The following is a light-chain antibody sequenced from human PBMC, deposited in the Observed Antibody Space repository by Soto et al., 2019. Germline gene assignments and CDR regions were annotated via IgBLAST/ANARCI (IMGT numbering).Light chain of an antibody. CDR2: GNN. Sequence: QSVLTQPPSVSGTPGQRVTISCTGSSSNIGAGYDVHWYQQLPGTAPKLLIYGNNNRPSGVPDRFSGSKSGTSASLAITGLQAEDEADYYCQSFDNSLSASEEFGGGTKLTVL. V-gene: IGLV1-40*01. CDR3: QSFDNSLSASEE. CDR1: SSNIGAGYD. J-gene: IGLJ2*01.